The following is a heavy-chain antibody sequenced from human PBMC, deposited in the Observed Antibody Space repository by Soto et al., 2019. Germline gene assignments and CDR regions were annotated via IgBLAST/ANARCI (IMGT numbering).Heavy chain of an antibody. J-gene: IGHJ4*02. V-gene: IGHV3-30*18. D-gene: IGHD5-12*01. CDR3: AKDLTRDGYNLDY. CDR1: GFTFSSYG. Sequence: LRLSCAASGFTFSSYGMHWVRQAPGKGLEWVAVISYDGSNKYYADSVKGRFTISRDNSKNTLYLQMNSLRAEDTAVYYCAKDLTRDGYNLDYWGQGTLVTVSS. CDR2: ISYDGSNK.